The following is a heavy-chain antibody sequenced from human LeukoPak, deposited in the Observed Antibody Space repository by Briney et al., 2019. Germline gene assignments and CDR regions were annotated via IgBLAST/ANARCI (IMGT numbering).Heavy chain of an antibody. D-gene: IGHD5-18*01. J-gene: IGHJ6*03. CDR3: TKLQGYTSMVFCYMDV. CDR1: GFTFSDYY. V-gene: IGHV3-11*01. CDR2: ISSSGSTI. Sequence: GGSLRLSCAASGFTFSDYYMSWLRQAPGKGLEWVSYISSSGSTIYYADSVKGRFTISRDNSKNTLYLQMNSLRAEDTALYYCTKLQGYTSMVFCYMDVWGKGTTVTVSS.